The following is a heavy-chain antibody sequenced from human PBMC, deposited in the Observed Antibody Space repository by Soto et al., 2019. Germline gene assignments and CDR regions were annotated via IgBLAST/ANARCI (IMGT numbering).Heavy chain of an antibody. CDR3: ARMGGRTADWYFDL. J-gene: IGHJ2*01. D-gene: IGHD1-26*01. Sequence: GGSLRLSCAASGFSVSTNYMSWVRQAPGKGLEWLSLIQSGGSTYYADSVKGRFTISRDNSENTLFLQMNSLRVEDTAVYYCARMGGRTADWYFDLWGRGTLVTVSS. V-gene: IGHV3-66*01. CDR2: IQSGGST. CDR1: GFSVSTNY.